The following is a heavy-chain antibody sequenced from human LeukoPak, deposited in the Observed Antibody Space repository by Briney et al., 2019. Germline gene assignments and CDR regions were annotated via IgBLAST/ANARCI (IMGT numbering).Heavy chain of an antibody. CDR3: ARTSVLVAPGFEYYFDY. CDR1: GGSISSYY. CDR2: IYYSGST. D-gene: IGHD2-8*02. J-gene: IGHJ4*02. V-gene: IGHV4-59*01. Sequence: PSETLSLTCTVSGGSISSYYWSWTRQLPGKGLEWIGYIYYSGSTNYNPSLKSRVTISVDTSKNQFSLKLSSVTAADTAVYYCARTSVLVAPGFEYYFDYWGQGTLVTVSS.